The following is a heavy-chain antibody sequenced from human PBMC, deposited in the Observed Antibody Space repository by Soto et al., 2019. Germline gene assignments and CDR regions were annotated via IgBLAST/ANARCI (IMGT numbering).Heavy chain of an antibody. CDR1: GFTFSKYR. CDR2: LSSSSSSK. Sequence: LRLSCAASGFTFSKYRMNWVRQAPGKGLEWVSYLSSSSSSKFYADSVKDRFTISRDNAKSLLYLQMNSLRAEDTAVYYCARASFACGDDCSSNYWGQGTRDTVSS. J-gene: IGHJ4*02. CDR3: ARASFACGDDCSSNY. V-gene: IGHV3-21*06. D-gene: IGHD2-21*02.